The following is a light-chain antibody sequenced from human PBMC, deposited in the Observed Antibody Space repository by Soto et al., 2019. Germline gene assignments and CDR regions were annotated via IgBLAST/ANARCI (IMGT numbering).Light chain of an antibody. V-gene: IGKV1-5*01. J-gene: IGKJ5*01. CDR2: DAS. CDR3: QQYNTYST. CDR1: QTISSW. Sequence: DIQMTQSPSPLSGSLGDRVTITCRASQTISSWLAWYQQKPGKAPKALIYDASTLRSGVPSRFSGGGSGTEFTLTISSLQPDDFATYYCQQYNTYSTFGQGTRLEIK.